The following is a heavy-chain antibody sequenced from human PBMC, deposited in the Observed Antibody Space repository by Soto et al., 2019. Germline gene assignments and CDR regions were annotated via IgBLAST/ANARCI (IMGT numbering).Heavy chain of an antibody. J-gene: IGHJ4*02. Sequence: WETLSLTCAVYGAPFSGYYWTWIRQPPGKGLEWIGEINHTGSTKYNPSLKSRVTISLDTSKNQFSLSLRSVTAADMAVYYCARGREIFGAVTPFEYWGQGTQVTVSS. D-gene: IGHD3-3*01. CDR1: GAPFSGYY. CDR2: INHTGST. CDR3: ARGREIFGAVTPFEY. V-gene: IGHV4-34*01.